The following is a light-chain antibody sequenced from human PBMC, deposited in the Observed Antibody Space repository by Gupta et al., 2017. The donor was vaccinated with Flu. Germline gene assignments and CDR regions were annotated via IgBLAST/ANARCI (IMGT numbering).Light chain of an antibody. CDR2: DDD. Sequence: SFVLTQPPSVSVAPGQPARITCGGSDIGGKSVHWYLRRSGQAPLLVVHDDDDRPSGIPERVSGSKSGNTATLTLSRVEAGDEADYYCQVWDSNSGRVFGGGTKLTVL. CDR3: QVWDSNSGRV. CDR1: DIGGKS. J-gene: IGLJ3*02. V-gene: IGLV3-21*02.